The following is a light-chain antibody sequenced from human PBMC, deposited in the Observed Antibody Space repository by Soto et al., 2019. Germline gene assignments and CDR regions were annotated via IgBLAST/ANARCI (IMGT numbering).Light chain of an antibody. J-gene: IGLJ2*01. Sequence: QSALTQPPSASGSPGQSVTISCTGSSSDVGGYNDVSWYQQHPGKAPKLLIYEVNKRPSGVPDRISGSKSGNTASLTVSGLQAEDEADYYCNSYADSNDLIFGGGTKLTVL. CDR2: EVN. V-gene: IGLV2-8*01. CDR1: SSDVGGYND. CDR3: NSYADSNDLI.